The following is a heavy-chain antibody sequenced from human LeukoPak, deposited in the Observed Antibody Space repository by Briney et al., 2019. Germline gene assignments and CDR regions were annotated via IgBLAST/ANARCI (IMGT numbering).Heavy chain of an antibody. V-gene: IGHV1-2*06. CDR1: VYTHTDYL. CDR3: ARVTARGHYDSSGYSDY. J-gene: IGHJ4*02. Sequence: SVKVSFQASVYTHTDYLMHWVGQARARGRDWMGRINPNYGGKNYAKKFQGRVTMTSDTSISTAYMELSKLRSDDTAVYYCARVTARGHYDSSGYSDYWGQGTLVTVSS. D-gene: IGHD3-22*01. CDR2: INPNYGGK.